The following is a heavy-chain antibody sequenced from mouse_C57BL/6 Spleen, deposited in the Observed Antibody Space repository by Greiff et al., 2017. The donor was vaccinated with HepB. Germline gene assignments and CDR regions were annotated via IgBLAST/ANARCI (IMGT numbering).Heavy chain of an antibody. V-gene: IGHV1-18*01. J-gene: IGHJ4*01. CDR1: GYTFTDYN. CDR3: ARGGLHYGSSLYAMDY. Sequence: EVQLQQSGPELVKPGASVKIPCKASGYTFTDYNMDWVKQSHGKSLEWIGDINPNNGGTIYNQKFKVKATLTVDKSSSTAYMELRSLTSEDPAVYYCARGGLHYGSSLYAMDYGGQGTSVTVSS. D-gene: IGHD1-1*01. CDR2: INPNNGGT.